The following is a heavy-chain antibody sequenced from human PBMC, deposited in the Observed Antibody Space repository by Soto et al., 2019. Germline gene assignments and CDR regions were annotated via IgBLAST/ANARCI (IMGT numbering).Heavy chain of an antibody. CDR1: GFTFSSYG. CDR2: ISYDGSNK. V-gene: IGHV3-30*18. J-gene: IGHJ6*02. D-gene: IGHD6-6*01. CDR3: AKDRIAARPQGPPLYYYYGMDV. Sequence: PGGSLRLSCAASGFTFSSYGMHWVRQAPGKGLEWVAVISYDGSNKYYADSAKGRFTISRDNSKNTLYLQMNSLRAEDTAVYYCAKDRIAARPQGPPLYYYYGMDVWGQGTTVTVSS.